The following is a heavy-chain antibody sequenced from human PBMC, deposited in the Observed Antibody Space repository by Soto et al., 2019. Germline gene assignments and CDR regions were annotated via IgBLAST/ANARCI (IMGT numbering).Heavy chain of an antibody. Sequence: LRLSCAASGFTFSSYAMNWVRQAPGKGLEWVSGISGSGSSTYYADSVKGRFTISRDNSKNTLYLRMNSLRAEDTAVYYCAKEESSSWAVVSWYFGLWGRGTLVTVSS. V-gene: IGHV3-23*01. CDR2: ISGSGSST. D-gene: IGHD6-13*01. J-gene: IGHJ2*01. CDR3: AKEESSSWAVVSWYFGL. CDR1: GFTFSSYA.